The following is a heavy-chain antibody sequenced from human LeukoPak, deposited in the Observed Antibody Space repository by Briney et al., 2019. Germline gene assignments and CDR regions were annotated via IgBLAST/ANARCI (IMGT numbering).Heavy chain of an antibody. CDR1: GWTFSGYY. CDR3: ARGEGVVTPYWFDP. J-gene: IGHJ5*02. V-gene: IGHV4-34*01. Sequence: SETLSLTCAVNGWTFSGYYWSWLRQPAAKGREWIGEINHSGSTNYNPSVKSRVTISVGTSKTQFSLKLSSVPAADTAVYYCARGEGVVTPYWFDPWGQGTLVAVSS. D-gene: IGHD4-23*01. CDR2: INHSGST.